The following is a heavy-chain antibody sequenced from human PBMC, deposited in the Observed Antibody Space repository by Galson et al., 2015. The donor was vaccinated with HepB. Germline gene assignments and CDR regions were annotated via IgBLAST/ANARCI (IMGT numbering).Heavy chain of an antibody. Sequence: SVKVSCKASGGTFSSYAISWVRQAPGQGLEWMGGIIPIFGTANYAQKFQGRVTITADESTSTAYMELRSLRSDDTAVYYCARVEVTMVQGWDYYYMDVWGKGTTVTVSS. D-gene: IGHD3-10*01. J-gene: IGHJ6*03. V-gene: IGHV1-69*13. CDR1: GGTFSSYA. CDR3: ARVEVTMVQGWDYYYMDV. CDR2: IIPIFGTA.